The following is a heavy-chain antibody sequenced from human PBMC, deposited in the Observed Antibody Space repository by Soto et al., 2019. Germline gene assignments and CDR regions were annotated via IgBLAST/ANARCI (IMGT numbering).Heavy chain of an antibody. J-gene: IGHJ4*02. D-gene: IGHD6-19*01. Sequence: GGSLRLSCAVSGFSVRDYYMSWVRQAPGKGLEWVALIYSGGNTYYADSVKGRFTISKDTSKNTVSLQMNSLRGEDTALYFCARPPFYSDGWDDYWGQGSLVTVSS. CDR1: GFSVRDYY. CDR2: IYSGGNT. CDR3: ARPPFYSDGWDDY. V-gene: IGHV3-53*01.